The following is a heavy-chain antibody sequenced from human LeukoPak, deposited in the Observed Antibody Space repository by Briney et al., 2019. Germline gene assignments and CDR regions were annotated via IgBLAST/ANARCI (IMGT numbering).Heavy chain of an antibody. CDR2: INPNSGGT. D-gene: IGHD3-10*01. J-gene: IGHJ3*02. CDR3: ARDFYTSGKGAFEI. V-gene: IGHV1-2*02. CDR1: GYTFTVTY. Sequence: ASVKVSCKTSGYTFTVTYIHWVRQAPGQGFEWMGWINPNSGGTNYAQNFQDRITLARDTSVSTAYMELSSLISDDTAVYYCARDFYTSGKGAFEIWGQRTMVTVSS.